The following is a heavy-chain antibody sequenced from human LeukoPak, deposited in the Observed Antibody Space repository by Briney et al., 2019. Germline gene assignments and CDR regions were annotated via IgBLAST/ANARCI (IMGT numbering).Heavy chain of an antibody. J-gene: IGHJ4*02. CDR2: IHYSGST. CDR1: GGSFSGYY. CDR3: AGFTFFRGVITFDY. D-gene: IGHD3-10*01. V-gene: IGHV4-59*01. Sequence: NPSETLSLTCAVYGGSFSGYYWSWIRQPPGKGLECIGYIHYSGSTNYNPSLKSRVTISVDTSKNQFSLKLKSVTAADTAVYSCAGFTFFRGVITFDYWGQGTLVTVSS.